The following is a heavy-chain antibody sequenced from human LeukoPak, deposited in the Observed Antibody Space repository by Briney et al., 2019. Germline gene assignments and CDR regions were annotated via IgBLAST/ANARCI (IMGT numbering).Heavy chain of an antibody. CDR1: RGSFSRSSDY. Sequence: SETLSLTCTVSRGSFSRSSDYCGWIRQPAGKGLGWIGRIYTSGSTNYNPSLKSRVTISVDTSKNQFSLKLSSVTAADTAVYYWARYSSSLGLFDPWGQGTLVTVSS. CDR2: IYTSGST. V-gene: IGHV4-61*02. CDR3: ARYSSSLGLFDP. D-gene: IGHD6-13*01. J-gene: IGHJ5*02.